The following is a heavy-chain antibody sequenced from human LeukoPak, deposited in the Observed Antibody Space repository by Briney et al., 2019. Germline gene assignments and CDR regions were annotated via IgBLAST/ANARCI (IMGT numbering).Heavy chain of an antibody. Sequence: GGSLRLSCAASGVTVSSNYMSWVRQAPGKGLEWVSVIYSGGSTYYADSVKGRFTISRDNSKNTLYLQMNSLRAEDTAVYYCARDSTYYDILTGLSSRGGFDPWGQGTLVTVSS. CDR1: GVTVSSNY. J-gene: IGHJ5*02. CDR2: IYSGGST. D-gene: IGHD3-9*01. CDR3: ARDSTYYDILTGLSSRGGFDP. V-gene: IGHV3-66*02.